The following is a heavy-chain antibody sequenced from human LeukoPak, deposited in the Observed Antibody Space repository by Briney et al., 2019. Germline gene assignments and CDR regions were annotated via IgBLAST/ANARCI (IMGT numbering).Heavy chain of an antibody. Sequence: GGSLRLSCAASGFTFSSYAMNWVRQAPGKGLEWVSAISGSGGSTYYADSVKGRFTISRGNSKNTLYLQMNSLRAEDTAVYYCAKAAVDYYDNSAPVAFDSWGQGTLVSVSS. CDR2: ISGSGGST. CDR1: GFTFSSYA. J-gene: IGHJ4*02. D-gene: IGHD3-22*01. V-gene: IGHV3-23*01. CDR3: AKAAVDYYDNSAPVAFDS.